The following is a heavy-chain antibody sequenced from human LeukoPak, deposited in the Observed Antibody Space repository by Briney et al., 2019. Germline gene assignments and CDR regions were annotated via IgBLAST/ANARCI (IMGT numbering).Heavy chain of an antibody. CDR1: GGSISTDY. CDR2: IYYSGST. Sequence: SSETLSLTCTVSGGSISTDYWSWIRQPPGKGLEWIGYIYYSGSTDYNPSLKSRVSISVDTSKNQCSLTLSSVTAADTAVYYCARTTEAHSWRTRYYDYYMDVWGKGTTVTDSS. D-gene: IGHD6-13*01. CDR3: ARTTEAHSWRTRYYDYYMDV. V-gene: IGHV4-59*01. J-gene: IGHJ6*03.